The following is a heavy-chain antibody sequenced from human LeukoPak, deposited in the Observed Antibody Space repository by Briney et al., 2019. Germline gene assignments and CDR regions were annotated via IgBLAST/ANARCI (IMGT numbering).Heavy chain of an antibody. J-gene: IGHJ4*02. Sequence: GGSLRLSCAASGFMFSDFWMSWVRQAPGKGLEWVANIKQDGGEKYYVDSVEGRFTISRDNTKNSLYLQMNSLRAEDTAVYYCARNLYYYDSSGYYYYWGQGTLVTVSS. CDR2: IKQDGGEK. CDR1: GFMFSDFW. CDR3: ARNLYYYDSSGYYYY. V-gene: IGHV3-7*01. D-gene: IGHD3-22*01.